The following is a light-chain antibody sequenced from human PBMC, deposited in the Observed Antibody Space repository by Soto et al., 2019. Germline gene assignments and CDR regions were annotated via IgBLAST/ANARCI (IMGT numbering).Light chain of an antibody. CDR2: GSF. V-gene: IGKV3-15*01. Sequence: EVVMTQSPATLSVSPGESATLSCRASQTVSSNLAWYQQKPGQAPRLLIDGSFTRATGVPARFSASRSGTEFTLTITSPQSEDFALYFCQQLNNLPYSFGQGTKLEIK. J-gene: IGKJ2*03. CDR3: QQLNNLPYS. CDR1: QTVSSN.